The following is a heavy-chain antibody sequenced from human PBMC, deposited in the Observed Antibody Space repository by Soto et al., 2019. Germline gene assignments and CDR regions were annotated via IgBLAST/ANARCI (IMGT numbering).Heavy chain of an antibody. CDR1: AYTFTGYY. V-gene: IGHV1-2*02. CDR2: INPNSGGT. J-gene: IGHJ4*02. CDR3: APATHSSSEYDFDY. Sequence: GASVKVSCKASAYTFTGYYMHWVRQAPGQGLEWMGWINPNSGGTKYAQTFQGRVTMTTDTSISTAYMELSRLRSDDTAVYYCAPATHSSSEYDFDYWGQGXLVTVSS. D-gene: IGHD6-13*01.